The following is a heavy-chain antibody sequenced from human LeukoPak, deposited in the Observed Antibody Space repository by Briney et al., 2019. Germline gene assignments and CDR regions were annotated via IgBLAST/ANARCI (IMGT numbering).Heavy chain of an antibody. CDR2: ISSDGSSK. D-gene: IGHD6-13*01. V-gene: IGHV3-30*18. J-gene: IGHJ4*02. CDR3: AKDRGYSSLFLDY. Sequence: GGSLRLSCAASGFTFRSYGMHWVRQAPGKGLEWVAVISSDGSSKNYADSMKGQFTISRDNAKNSLYLQMNSLRAEDTALYYCAKDRGYSSLFLDYWGQGTLVTVSS. CDR1: GFTFRSYG.